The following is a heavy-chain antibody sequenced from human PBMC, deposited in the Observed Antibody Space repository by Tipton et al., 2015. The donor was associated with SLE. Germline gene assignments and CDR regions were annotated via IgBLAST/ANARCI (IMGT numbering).Heavy chain of an antibody. D-gene: IGHD2-2*01. CDR3: ARDTSSWHRFFT. CDR2: INHSGST. J-gene: IGHJ5*01. CDR1: GGSFSGYY. Sequence: TLSLTCAVYGGSFSGYYWSWIRQPPGKGLEWIGEINHSGSTNYNPSLKSRVTISVDTSKNQFSLKLSSVTAADTAVYYCARDTSSWHRFFTWSHGTLVTVSS. V-gene: IGHV4-34*01.